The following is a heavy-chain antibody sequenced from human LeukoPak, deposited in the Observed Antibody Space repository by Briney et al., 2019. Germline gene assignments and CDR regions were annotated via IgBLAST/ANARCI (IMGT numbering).Heavy chain of an antibody. J-gene: IGHJ5*02. CDR2: IYPGDSDT. D-gene: IGHD2-2*01. CDR1: GYRFTSYW. CDR3: ARGVDCSSTSCYYNWFDP. Sequence: GESLQISCKGSGYRFTSYWIGWVRQVPGKGLEWMGIIYPGDSDTRYSPSFQGQVTISADKSISTAYLQWSSLKASDTAMYYCARGVDCSSTSCYYNWFDPGGQGTLVTVSS. V-gene: IGHV5-51*01.